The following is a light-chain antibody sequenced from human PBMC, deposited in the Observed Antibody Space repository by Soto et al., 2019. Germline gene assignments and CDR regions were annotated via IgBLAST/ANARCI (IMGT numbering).Light chain of an antibody. CDR3: SSCTSTSTV. Sequence: QSALTQPASVSGSPGQSITISCTGTSSDVGGYNYVSWYQQHPGKAPQLMIYDVTNRPSGVSNRFSGSKSGNTASLTISGLQAEDEADYYCSSCTSTSTVFGGGTKLTVL. V-gene: IGLV2-14*03. J-gene: IGLJ2*01. CDR1: SSDVGGYNY. CDR2: DVT.